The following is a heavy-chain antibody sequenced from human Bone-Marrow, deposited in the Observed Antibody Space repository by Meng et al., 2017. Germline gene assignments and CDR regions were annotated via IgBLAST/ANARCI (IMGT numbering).Heavy chain of an antibody. CDR1: GYTFTGYY. V-gene: IGHV1-2*02. CDR2: INPNSGST. J-gene: IGHJ4*02. CDR3: ARDENISLGKLFGDY. Sequence: ASVKVSCKASGYTFTGYYMHWVRQAPGQGLEWMGWINPNSGSTNYAQKFQGRVSMTGDTSISTAYVELSGLRSDDTAVYYCARDENISLGKLFGDYWGQGTLVTVSS. D-gene: IGHD2-21*01.